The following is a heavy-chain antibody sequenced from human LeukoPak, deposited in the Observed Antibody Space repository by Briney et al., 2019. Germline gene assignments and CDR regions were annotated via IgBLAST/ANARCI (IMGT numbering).Heavy chain of an antibody. CDR3: ARGARCCSGSSCYSCPNWFDP. V-gene: IGHV1-8*01. CDR1: GYTFTSYD. J-gene: IGHJ5*02. D-gene: IGHD2-15*01. CDR2: MNPNSGNT. Sequence: ASVKVSCKASGYTFTSYDINWVRQATGQGLEWMGWMNPNSGNTGYAQKFQGRVTMTRNTSISTAYMELSSLRSEDTAVYYCARGARCCSGSSCYSCPNWFDPWGQGTLVTVSS.